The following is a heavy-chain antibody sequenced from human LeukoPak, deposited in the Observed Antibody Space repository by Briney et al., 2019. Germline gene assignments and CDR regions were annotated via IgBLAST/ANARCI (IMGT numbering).Heavy chain of an antibody. CDR3: ARDFDV. CDR1: GYTFTTYG. CDR2: VSGNNGNT. V-gene: IGHV1-18*01. J-gene: IGHJ3*01. Sequence: ASVKVSCKASGYTFTTYGISWVRQAPGQGLEWMGWVSGNNGNTNYAQKLQGRVTMTTDTSTNTAYMELRSLRSDDTAVYYCARDFDVWGQGTMATVSS.